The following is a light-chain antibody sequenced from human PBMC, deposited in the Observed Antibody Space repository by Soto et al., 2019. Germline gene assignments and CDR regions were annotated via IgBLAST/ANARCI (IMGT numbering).Light chain of an antibody. J-gene: IGKJ1*01. V-gene: IGKV3-20*01. Sequence: EIVLTQSPGTLSLSPGERATLSCRASQSVSSSYLAWYQQKPGQAPRLLIYGASSRATGIPDRVSGSGSGTDLTLPISRLEAEDFAVYYGQEYGSSPWTVGQGTKVEIK. CDR1: QSVSSSY. CDR2: GAS. CDR3: QEYGSSPWT.